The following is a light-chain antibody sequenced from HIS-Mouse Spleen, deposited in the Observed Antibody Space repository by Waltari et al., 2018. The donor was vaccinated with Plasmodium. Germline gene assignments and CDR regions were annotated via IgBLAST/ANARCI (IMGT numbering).Light chain of an antibody. CDR1: SRDVGSYNL. J-gene: IGLJ2*01. V-gene: IGLV2-23*01. CDR3: CSYAGSSTLV. CDR2: EGS. Sequence: QSALTQPASVSVSPGQSIPISCTGTSRDVGSYNLVSWYQQHPGKAPKLMIYEGSKRPSGVSNRFSGSKSGNTASLTISGLQAEDEADYYCCSYAGSSTLVFGGGTKLTVL.